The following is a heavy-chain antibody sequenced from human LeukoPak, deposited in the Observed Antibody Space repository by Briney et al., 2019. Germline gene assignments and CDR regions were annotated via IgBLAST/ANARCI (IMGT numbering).Heavy chain of an antibody. J-gene: IGHJ4*02. CDR1: GGSVSSGSYY. CDR3: ARAYYGSGNFPYYFDY. Sequence: SETLSLTCTVSGGSVSSGSYYWSWIRQPPEKGLEWIGYIYYSGSTNYNPSLKSRVTISVDTSKNQFSLKLSSVTAADTAVYYCARAYYGSGNFPYYFDYWGQGTLVTVSS. D-gene: IGHD3-10*01. V-gene: IGHV4-61*01. CDR2: IYYSGST.